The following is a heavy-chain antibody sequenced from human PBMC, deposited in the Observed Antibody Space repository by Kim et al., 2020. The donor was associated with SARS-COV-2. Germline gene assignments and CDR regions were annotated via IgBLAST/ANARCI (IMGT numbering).Heavy chain of an antibody. Sequence: GGSLRLSCAASGFTFSDYYMSWIRQAPGKGLEWVSYISSSSSYTNYADSVKGRFTISRDNAKNSLYLQMNSLRAEDTAVYYCARSSITMVRTLVRVIGGLDVWGQGTTVPVSS. J-gene: IGHJ6*02. CDR2: ISSSSSYT. CDR1: GFTFSDYY. V-gene: IGHV3-11*06. D-gene: IGHD3-10*01. CDR3: ARSSITMVRTLVRVIGGLDV.